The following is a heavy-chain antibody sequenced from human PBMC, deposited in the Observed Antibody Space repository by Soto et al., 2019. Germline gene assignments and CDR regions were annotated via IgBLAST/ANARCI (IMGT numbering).Heavy chain of an antibody. D-gene: IGHD1-7*01. Sequence: KASETLSLTCTVSGGSISSYYWSWIRQPPGKGLEWIGYIYYSGSTNYNPSLKGRVTISVDASKNQFSLKLSSVTAADTAVYYCARVGTTSYYFDYWGQGTLVTVSS. CDR3: ARVGTTSYYFDY. V-gene: IGHV4-59*01. CDR1: GGSISSYY. J-gene: IGHJ4*02. CDR2: IYYSGST.